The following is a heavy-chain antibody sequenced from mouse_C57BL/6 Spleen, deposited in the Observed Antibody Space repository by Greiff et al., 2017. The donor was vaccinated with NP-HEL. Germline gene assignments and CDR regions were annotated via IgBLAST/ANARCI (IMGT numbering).Heavy chain of an antibody. Sequence: EVQLVESGGGLVQPKGSLKLSCAASGFSFNTYAMNWVRQAPGKGLEWVARIRSKSNNYATYYADSVKDRFTISRDDSESMLYLQMNNLKTEDTAMYYCVRHSPDTTVVATDAMDYWGQGTSVTVSS. V-gene: IGHV10-1*01. CDR3: VRHSPDTTVVATDAMDY. J-gene: IGHJ4*01. CDR2: IRSKSNNYAT. CDR1: GFSFNTYA. D-gene: IGHD1-1*01.